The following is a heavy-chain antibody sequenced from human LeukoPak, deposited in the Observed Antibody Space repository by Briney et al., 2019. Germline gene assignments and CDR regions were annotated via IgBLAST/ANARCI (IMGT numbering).Heavy chain of an antibody. CDR1: GFTFSSYS. Sequence: PGGSLRLSCAASGFTFSSYSMNWVRQAPGKGLEWVSSITSSSSYIYYADSVKGRFTISRDNAKNSLYLQMNSLRAEDTAVYYCARGGEDSSGWYEHFDYWGQGTLVTVSS. CDR3: ARGGEDSSGWYEHFDY. CDR2: ITSSSSYI. J-gene: IGHJ4*02. D-gene: IGHD6-19*01. V-gene: IGHV3-21*01.